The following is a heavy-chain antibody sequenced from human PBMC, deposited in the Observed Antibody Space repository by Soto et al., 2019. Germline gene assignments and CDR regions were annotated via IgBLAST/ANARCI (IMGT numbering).Heavy chain of an antibody. CDR3: AGVGSSISDYYYGMDV. Sequence: SQTLSLTCAISGDSVSSNSAAWNWIRQSPSRSFDWLGRTYYSSNWYNDYALSVKSRITINPDTSKNQFSLQLNSVTPEDTAVYYCAGVGSSISDYYYGMDVWGQGTTVTVSS. CDR1: GDSVSSNSAA. D-gene: IGHD6-6*01. V-gene: IGHV6-1*01. J-gene: IGHJ6*02. CDR2: TYYSSNWYN.